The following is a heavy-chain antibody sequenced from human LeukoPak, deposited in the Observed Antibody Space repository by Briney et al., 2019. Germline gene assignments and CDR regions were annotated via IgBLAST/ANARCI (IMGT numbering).Heavy chain of an antibody. CDR2: INPNIGGT. CDR1: RYTFTSYN. V-gene: IGHV1-2*02. Sequence: ASVKPSCKASRYTFTSYNMHCVRQAPRQRLEWMGWINPNIGGTTYAQTSQGRFTMTWEPSISTDYMELSRLRSDDTAVYYCARYCRGGSCSTGLDYWGQGTLVTVSS. D-gene: IGHD2-15*01. J-gene: IGHJ4*02. CDR3: ARYCRGGSCSTGLDY.